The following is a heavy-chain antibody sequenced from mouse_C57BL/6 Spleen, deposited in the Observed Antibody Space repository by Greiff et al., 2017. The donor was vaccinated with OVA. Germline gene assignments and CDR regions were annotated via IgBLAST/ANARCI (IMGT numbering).Heavy chain of an antibody. D-gene: IGHD1-1*01. J-gene: IGHJ3*01. CDR2: IDPSDSYT. CDR3: ARDYYGSSYVFAY. Sequence: QVQLKQPGAELVMPGASVKLPCKASGYTFTSYWMHWVKQRPGQGLEWIGEIDPSDSYTNYNQKFKGKSTLTVDKSSSTAYMQLSSLTSEDSAVYYCARDYYGSSYVFAYWGQGTLVTVSA. V-gene: IGHV1-69*01. CDR1: GYTFTSYW.